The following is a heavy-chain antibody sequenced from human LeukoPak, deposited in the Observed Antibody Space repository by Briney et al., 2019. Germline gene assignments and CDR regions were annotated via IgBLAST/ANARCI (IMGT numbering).Heavy chain of an antibody. CDR3: ARAAGYYYDSSGYYYYDY. Sequence: SETLSLTCTVSGGSISSYYWSWIRQPPGKGLEWIGYVYYSGSTNYNPSLKSRVTISVDTSKNQFSLKLSSVTAADTAVYYYARAAGYYYDSSGYYYYDYWGQGTLVNVSS. V-gene: IGHV4-59*01. CDR2: VYYSGST. CDR1: GGSISSYY. J-gene: IGHJ4*02. D-gene: IGHD3-22*01.